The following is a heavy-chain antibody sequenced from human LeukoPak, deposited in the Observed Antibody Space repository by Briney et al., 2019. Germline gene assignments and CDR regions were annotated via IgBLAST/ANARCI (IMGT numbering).Heavy chain of an antibody. CDR2: IYYSGST. Sequence: SETLSLTCTVSGGSISSYYWSWIRQPPGKGLEWIGYIYYSGSTNYNPSLKSRVTISVDTSKNQFSLKLSSVTAADTAVYYCAREQDYGGNSDAFDIWGQGTMVTVSP. CDR1: GGSISSYY. CDR3: AREQDYGGNSDAFDI. D-gene: IGHD4-23*01. V-gene: IGHV4-59*01. J-gene: IGHJ3*02.